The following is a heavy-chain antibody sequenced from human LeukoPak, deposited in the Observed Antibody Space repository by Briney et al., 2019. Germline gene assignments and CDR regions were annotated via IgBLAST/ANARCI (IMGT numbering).Heavy chain of an antibody. J-gene: IGHJ4*02. Sequence: GESLKISCKGSGYSFTSYWIGWVRQMPGKGLEWMGIIYPGDSDTRYSPSFQGQVTTSADKSISTAYLQWSSLKASDTAMYYSARHTSGSYPRFDYWGQGTLVTVSS. D-gene: IGHD1-26*01. CDR1: GYSFTSYW. CDR3: ARHTSGSYPRFDY. V-gene: IGHV5-51*01. CDR2: IYPGDSDT.